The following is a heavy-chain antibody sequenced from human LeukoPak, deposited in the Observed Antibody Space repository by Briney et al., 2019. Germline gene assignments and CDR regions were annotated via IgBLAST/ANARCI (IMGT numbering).Heavy chain of an antibody. D-gene: IGHD6-13*01. CDR3: ARQSQGIAAAADVNYYYYMDV. CDR2: IYPGDSDT. CDR1: GYSFTSYW. Sequence: GESLKICCKGSGYSFTSYWIGWVRQMPGKGLEWMGIIYPGDSDTRYSPSFQGQVTISADRSISTAYLQWSSLKASDTAIYYCARQSQGIAAAADVNYYYYMDVWGKGTTVTVSS. V-gene: IGHV5-51*01. J-gene: IGHJ6*03.